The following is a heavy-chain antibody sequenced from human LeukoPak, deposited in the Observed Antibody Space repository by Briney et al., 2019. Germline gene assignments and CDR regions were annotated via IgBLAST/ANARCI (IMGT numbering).Heavy chain of an antibody. V-gene: IGHV4-34*01. Sequence: SETLSLTCAVYGGSFSGYYWSWIRQPPGRGLEWIGEINHSGSTNYNPSLKSRVTISVDTSKNQFSLKLSSVTAEDTAVYYCARDNYFWGQGTLVTVSS. D-gene: IGHD1-1*01. J-gene: IGHJ4*02. CDR2: INHSGST. CDR3: ARDNYF. CDR1: GGSFSGYY.